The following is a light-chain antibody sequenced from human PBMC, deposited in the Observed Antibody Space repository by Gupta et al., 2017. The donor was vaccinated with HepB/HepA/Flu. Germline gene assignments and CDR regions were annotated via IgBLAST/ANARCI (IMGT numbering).Light chain of an antibody. V-gene: IGKV1-33*01. Sequence: DIQMTQSPSSLSTSVGDRITITCRASQDISYYLNWYQQKPGKAPKLLIYDASKLQTGVPSRFSGSGSGTDFTFTVSSLQPEDIATYYCQQYDYFPFTFGQGTKLEIK. CDR1: QDISYY. CDR3: QQYDYFPFT. CDR2: DAS. J-gene: IGKJ2*01.